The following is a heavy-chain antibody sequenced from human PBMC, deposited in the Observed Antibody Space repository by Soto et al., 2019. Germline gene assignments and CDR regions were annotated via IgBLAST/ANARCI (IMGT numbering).Heavy chain of an antibody. D-gene: IGHD6-19*01. CDR2: ISYDGSNK. J-gene: IGHJ4*02. Sequence: QVQLVESGGGVVQPGRSLRLSCAASGFSFSYHAMHWVRQAPGKGLEWVADISYDGSNKYYADSVKGRVTISRDNSRNTLSLQMSSLRPEDTAVYYCARYSIAVAGTGFYFEYWGQGTLVTVSS. CDR3: ARYSIAVAGTGFYFEY. CDR1: GFSFSYHA. V-gene: IGHV3-30-3*01.